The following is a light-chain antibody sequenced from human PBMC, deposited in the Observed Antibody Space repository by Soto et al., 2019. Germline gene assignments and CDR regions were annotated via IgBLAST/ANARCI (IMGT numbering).Light chain of an antibody. Sequence: QSALTQPPSASGSPGQSVTISCSGTSSDVGGYNYVSWYQQHPGKAPKLLIYEVSKRPSGVPDRFSGSKSGNTASLTVSGLQAEDEADYYCSSYAGSHNXAFGVGTKVTVL. CDR1: SSDVGGYNY. J-gene: IGLJ1*01. CDR3: SSYAGSHNXA. CDR2: EVS. V-gene: IGLV2-8*01.